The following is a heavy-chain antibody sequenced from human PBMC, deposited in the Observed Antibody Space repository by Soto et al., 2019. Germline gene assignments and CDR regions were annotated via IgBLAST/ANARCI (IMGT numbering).Heavy chain of an antibody. CDR1: KFTFSTYA. Sequence: EVQLLESGGGLVQRGGSLRLSCAASKFTFSTYAMTWVRQAPGKGLEWVSDISGSGDNTYYADSGKGRFTISGDNSKSPLYLQMNSLGASNTGQYYCAKAISQCTGTRCARYVDKWGRGTLVTFSS. CDR2: ISGSGDNT. D-gene: IGHD2-2*01. CDR3: AKAISQCTGTRCARYVDK. V-gene: IGHV3-23*01. J-gene: IGHJ2*01.